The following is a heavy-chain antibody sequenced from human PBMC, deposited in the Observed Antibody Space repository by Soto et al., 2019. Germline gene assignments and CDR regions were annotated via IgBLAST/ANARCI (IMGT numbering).Heavy chain of an antibody. Sequence: QVQLVQSGGEVKKPGASVKVSCKASGYTFTSHGISWVRQAPGQGLEWMGWISTKNGDTNYAQEFQDRVTLTTATSTSTAYMELRNLRSNDTAVYYCARDRLVPDRGSFDPWGQGTLVTVSS. J-gene: IGHJ5*02. CDR2: ISTKNGDT. CDR1: GYTFTSHG. CDR3: ARDRLVPDRGSFDP. D-gene: IGHD3-9*01. V-gene: IGHV1-18*01.